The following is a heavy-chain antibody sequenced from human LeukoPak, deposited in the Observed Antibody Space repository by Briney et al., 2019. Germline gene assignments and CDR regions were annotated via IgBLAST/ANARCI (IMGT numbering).Heavy chain of an antibody. CDR2: ISGSGGST. CDR1: GFTFSSYA. D-gene: IGHD3-22*01. Sequence: GGSLRLSCAASGFTFSSYAMSWVRQAPGKGLEWVSSISGSGGSTYYADSVKGRFTISRDNSKNTLYLQMNSLRAEDTAVYYCAKDRYYYDSLSSLGYWGQGTLVTVSS. J-gene: IGHJ4*02. V-gene: IGHV3-23*01. CDR3: AKDRYYYDSLSSLGY.